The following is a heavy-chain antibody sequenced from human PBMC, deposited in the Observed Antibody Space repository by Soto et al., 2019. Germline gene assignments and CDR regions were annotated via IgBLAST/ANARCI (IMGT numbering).Heavy chain of an antibody. Sequence: QVYLVESGGGLVKPRGSLRLSCEASVFTFSDYYMTWIRQAPGKGLEWVAHIGSSGSTINHADSVKGRFTISRDNAKNSLYLQMNSLRDDDTAMYYCARAGGSDWSLDFWGQGTLVTVSS. CDR1: VFTFSDYY. CDR3: ARAGGSDWSLDF. D-gene: IGHD6-19*01. V-gene: IGHV3-11*01. CDR2: IGSSGSTI. J-gene: IGHJ4*02.